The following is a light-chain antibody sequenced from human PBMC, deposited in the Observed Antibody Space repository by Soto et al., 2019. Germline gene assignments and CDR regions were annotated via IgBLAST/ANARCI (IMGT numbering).Light chain of an antibody. CDR3: QHWS. V-gene: IGKV1-5*03. CDR1: QTINRW. CDR2: KAS. J-gene: IGKJ1*01. Sequence: DIQMRQSLSTLSASVRVRDTITCRASQTINRWLAWYQQKPGEVPKLLIYKASVLESGVPSRFSGSGSGTEFTLTISRLQPEDVATYYCQHWSFGQGSNVDI.